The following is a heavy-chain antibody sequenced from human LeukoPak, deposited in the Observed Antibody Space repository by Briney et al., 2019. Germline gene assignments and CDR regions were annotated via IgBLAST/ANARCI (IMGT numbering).Heavy chain of an antibody. Sequence: SETLSLTCTVSGGSISSYYWSWIRQPPGKGLEWIGEINHSGSTNYNPSLKSRVTISVDTSKNQFSLKLSSVTAADTAVYYCARLRGWYFYYYMDVWGKGTTVTVSS. CDR3: ARLRGWYFYYYMDV. J-gene: IGHJ6*03. V-gene: IGHV4-34*01. D-gene: IGHD6-19*01. CDR1: GGSISSYY. CDR2: INHSGST.